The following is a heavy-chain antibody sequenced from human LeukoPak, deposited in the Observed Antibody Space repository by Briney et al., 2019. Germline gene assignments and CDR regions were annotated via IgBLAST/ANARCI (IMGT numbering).Heavy chain of an antibody. CDR3: ARNPVATLDC. J-gene: IGHJ4*02. Sequence: GGSLRLSCAASGFTFSSHGIHWVRQAPGRGLEWVALIWYDGSNKYYADSVKGRFTISRDNAKNSLYLQMNSLRDEDTAVYYCARNPVATLDCWGQGTLVTVSS. CDR2: IWYDGSNK. D-gene: IGHD5-12*01. V-gene: IGHV3-33*01. CDR1: GFTFSSHG.